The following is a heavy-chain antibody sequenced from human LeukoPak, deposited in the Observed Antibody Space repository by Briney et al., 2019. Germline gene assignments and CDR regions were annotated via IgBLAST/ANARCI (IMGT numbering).Heavy chain of an antibody. J-gene: IGHJ4*02. Sequence: GGSLGLSCAASGFTFSSFWMSWVRQAPGKGLEWVANIKQDGSETYYVDSVKGRFTISRDNAKSSLYLQMNSLRAEDTAVYYCARVWSTAMAFWYWGQGTLVTVSS. CDR3: ARVWSTAMAFWY. D-gene: IGHD5-18*01. V-gene: IGHV3-7*01. CDR1: GFTFSSFW. CDR2: IKQDGSET.